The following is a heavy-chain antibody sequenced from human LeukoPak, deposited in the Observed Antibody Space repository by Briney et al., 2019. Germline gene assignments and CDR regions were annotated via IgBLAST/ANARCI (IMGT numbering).Heavy chain of an antibody. CDR1: GNYW. CDR2: INGDGSWT. Sequence: GGSLRLSCAASGNYWMHWVRQAPGKGLVWVSHINGDGSWTTYADSVKGRFTISKDNAKNTVYLQMNNLRAEDTAVYYCVSFYETYWGRGTLVNVSS. CDR3: VSFYETY. J-gene: IGHJ4*02. D-gene: IGHD2-2*01. V-gene: IGHV3-74*01.